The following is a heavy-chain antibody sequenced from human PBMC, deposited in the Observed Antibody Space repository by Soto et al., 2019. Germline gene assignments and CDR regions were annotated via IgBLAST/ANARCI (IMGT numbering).Heavy chain of an antibody. J-gene: IGHJ4*02. CDR1: GFTFTDHY. Sequence: ASVKVSCKASGFTFTDHYMHWVRQAPGRGFEWMGIISPSGGSTTYAQEFKGRVTMTKDTSTSTLYMELSSLRSDDTAVYYCARDRHYFDASAYYEDWGQGTLVTVSS. V-gene: IGHV1-46*01. D-gene: IGHD3-22*01. CDR3: ARDRHYFDASAYYED. CDR2: ISPSGGST.